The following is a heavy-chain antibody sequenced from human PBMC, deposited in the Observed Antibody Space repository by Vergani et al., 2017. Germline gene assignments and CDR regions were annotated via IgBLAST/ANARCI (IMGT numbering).Heavy chain of an antibody. CDR1: GFTFSSYG. CDR3: AKGSNTVTSMDFDY. J-gene: IGHJ4*02. D-gene: IGHD4-11*01. CDR2: ISYDGSNK. V-gene: IGHV3-30*18. Sequence: QVQLVESGGGVVQPGRSLRLSCAASGFTFSSYGMHWVRQAPGKGLEWVAVISYDGSNKYYADSVEGRFTISRDNSKNTLYLQMNSLRAEDTAVYYCAKGSNTVTSMDFDYWGQGTLVTVSS.